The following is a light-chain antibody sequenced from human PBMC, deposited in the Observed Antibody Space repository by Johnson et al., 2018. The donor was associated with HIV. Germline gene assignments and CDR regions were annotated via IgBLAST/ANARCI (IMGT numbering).Light chain of an antibody. CDR3: GTWDNSLSAHV. J-gene: IGLJ1*01. CDR1: SSNIGNNY. V-gene: IGLV1-51*01. Sequence: QSILTQPPSVSAAPGQQVTISCSGSSSNIGNNYVSWYQQLPGTAPKLLIYDNNKRPSGIPDRFSGSKSGTSATLGITGLPTGDEADYYCGTWDNSLSAHVFGTGAKVTVL. CDR2: DNN.